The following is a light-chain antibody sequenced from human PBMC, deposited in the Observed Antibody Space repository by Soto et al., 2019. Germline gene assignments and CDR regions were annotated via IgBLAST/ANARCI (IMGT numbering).Light chain of an antibody. V-gene: IGKV1-39*01. CDR1: QTISSF. CDR2: ATS. CDR3: QQSYSTPRK. J-gene: IGKJ1*01. Sequence: DIQLTQSPSSLSASVGDRVTITCRASQTISSFLNWYQQKAGKPPKLLIYATSTLHSGVPSRFNGIESETEFTLTIISLQPENSATYYCQQSYSTPRKFGQGTKVDNK.